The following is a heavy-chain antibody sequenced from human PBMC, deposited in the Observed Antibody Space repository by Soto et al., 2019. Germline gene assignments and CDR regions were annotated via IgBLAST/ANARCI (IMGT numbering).Heavy chain of an antibody. D-gene: IGHD3-3*01. CDR3: TRVRSRGVGAVSIHYYGMDV. CDR1: GFTFSDYW. J-gene: IGHJ6*02. V-gene: IGHV3-7*03. CDR2: IKEDGSEK. Sequence: PGGSLRLSCAASGFTFSDYWMTWVRQAPGKGLEWVANIKEDGSEKYYVDSVKGRFTISRDNAKNTLYLQMNSLRVEDTAMYYCTRVRSRGVGAVSIHYYGMDVWGLGTTVTVSS.